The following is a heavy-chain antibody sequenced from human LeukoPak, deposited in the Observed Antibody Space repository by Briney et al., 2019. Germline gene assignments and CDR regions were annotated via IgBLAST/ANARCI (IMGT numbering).Heavy chain of an antibody. Sequence: PGRSLRLSCAASGFTFDDYAMHWVRHAPGKGLEWVSGISWNSGSIGYADSVKGRFTISRDNAKNSLYLQMNNLRTEDTALYYCARRTNNVMCFDYWGQGTLVTVSS. CDR3: ARRTNNVMCFDY. J-gene: IGHJ4*02. D-gene: IGHD2-21*01. CDR1: GFTFDDYA. CDR2: ISWNSGSI. V-gene: IGHV3-9*01.